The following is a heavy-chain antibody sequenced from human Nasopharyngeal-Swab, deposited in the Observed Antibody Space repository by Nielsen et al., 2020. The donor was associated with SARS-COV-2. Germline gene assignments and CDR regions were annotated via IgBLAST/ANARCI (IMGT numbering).Heavy chain of an antibody. V-gene: IGHV3-23*01. CDR1: GFTFSSYA. CDR2: ISGSGGST. CDR3: AKRPTGSTFGD. Sequence: GESLKIPCAAPGFTFSSYAMSWVRQAPGKGLEWVSAISGSGGSTYYADSVKGRFTISRDNSKNTLYLQMNSLRAEDTAVYYCAKRPTGSTFGDWGQGTLVTVSS. J-gene: IGHJ4*02. D-gene: IGHD3-16*01.